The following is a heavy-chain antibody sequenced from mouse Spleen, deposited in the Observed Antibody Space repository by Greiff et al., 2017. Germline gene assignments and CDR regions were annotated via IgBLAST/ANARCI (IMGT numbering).Heavy chain of an antibody. Sequence: QVQLKQPGAELVKPGASVKLSCKASGYTFTSYWMQWVKQRPGQGLEWIGEIDPSDSYTNYNQKFKGKATLTVDTSSSTAYMQLSSLTSEDSAVYYCARRRDSFDYWGQGTTLTVSS. CDR3: ARRRDSFDY. CDR2: IDPSDSYT. CDR1: GYTFTSYW. J-gene: IGHJ2*01. V-gene: IGHV1-50*01.